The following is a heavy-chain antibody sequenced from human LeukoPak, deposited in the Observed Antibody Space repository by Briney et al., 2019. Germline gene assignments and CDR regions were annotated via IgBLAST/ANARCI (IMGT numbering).Heavy chain of an antibody. CDR1: GGSTSSSSYY. J-gene: IGHJ3*01. Sequence: PSETLSLTCTVSGGSTSSSSYYWGWIRQPPGKGLEWIGSIYSGGSTYYNASLKSRVTISVDTSKNQFSLKLSSVTAADTAVFYCAREAMGDAFDLWGQGTMVTVSS. CDR2: IYSGGST. CDR3: AREAMGDAFDL. V-gene: IGHV4-39*07. D-gene: IGHD5-18*01.